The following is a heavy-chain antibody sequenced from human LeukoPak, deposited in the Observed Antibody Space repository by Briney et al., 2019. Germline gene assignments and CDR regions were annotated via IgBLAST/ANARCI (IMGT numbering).Heavy chain of an antibody. Sequence: GGSLRLSCAASGFTFSSYSMNWVRQAPGKGLEWVAVISYDGGNKYYADSVKGRFTISRDNSKDTLYLQMNSLRAEDTAVYYCAKAQQLVGWFVVDYWGQGTLVTVSS. J-gene: IGHJ4*02. D-gene: IGHD6-13*01. CDR3: AKAQQLVGWFVVDY. V-gene: IGHV3-30*18. CDR1: GFTFSSYS. CDR2: ISYDGGNK.